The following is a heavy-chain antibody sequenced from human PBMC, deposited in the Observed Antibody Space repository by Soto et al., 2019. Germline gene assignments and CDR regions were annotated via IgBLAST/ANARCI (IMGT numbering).Heavy chain of an antibody. CDR2: ISYRGST. CDR1: GGSISSPAYY. V-gene: IGHV4-39*01. Sequence: QLQLQGSGPGLVTPSETLSLTCTVSGGSISSPAYYWGWIRQPPGKGLEWIGSISYRGSTYYNPSLKSRVTISGDTSKNQFSLKLSSVTAADTTIYYCAATHSSSFSDGYFNLWGRGTLVTVSS. CDR3: AATHSSSFSDGYFNL. J-gene: IGHJ2*01. D-gene: IGHD6-13*01.